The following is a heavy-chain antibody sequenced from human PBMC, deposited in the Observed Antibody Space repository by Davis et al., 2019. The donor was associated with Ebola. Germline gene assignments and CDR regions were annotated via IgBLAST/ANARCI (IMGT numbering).Heavy chain of an antibody. CDR2: VSGNAGGT. V-gene: IGHV3-23*01. CDR3: AGGDFWSGRFDY. CDR1: GFTFNTYA. J-gene: IGHJ4*02. Sequence: GGSLRLSCAASGFTFNTYAMSWVRQAPGKGLEWVSAVSGNAGGTYYADSVKGRFTISRDNSRNTLFLQMNSLRAEDTAVYYCAGGDFWSGRFDYWGQGTLVTVSS. D-gene: IGHD3-3*01.